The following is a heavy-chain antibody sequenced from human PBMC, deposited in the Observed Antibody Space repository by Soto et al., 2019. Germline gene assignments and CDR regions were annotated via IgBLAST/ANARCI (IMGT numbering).Heavy chain of an antibody. J-gene: IGHJ4*02. CDR2: IYYSGST. Sequence: KASETLSLTCTVSGGSISSGGYYWSWIRQHPGKGLEWIGYIYYSGSTYYNPSLKSRVTISVDTSKNQFSLKLSSVTAADTAVYYCARARPYYYDSSGYRFDYWGQGTLVTVSS. CDR1: GGSISSGGYY. V-gene: IGHV4-31*03. D-gene: IGHD3-22*01. CDR3: ARARPYYYDSSGYRFDY.